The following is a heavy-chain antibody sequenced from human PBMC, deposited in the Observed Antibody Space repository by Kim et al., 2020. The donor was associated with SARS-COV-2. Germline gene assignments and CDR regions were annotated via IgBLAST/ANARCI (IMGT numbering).Heavy chain of an antibody. J-gene: IGHJ4*03. V-gene: IGHV4-59*12. D-gene: IGHD2-2*01. CDR1: RGSIRGYY. Sequence: SETLSLTCTVSRGSIRGYYWSWIRQPPGKGLEWIGYIYYGGSTYYNPSLKSRVTISLDTSKNQFSLSLSSMTAADTAVYYCARHALATGY. CDR2: IYYGGST. CDR3: ARHALATGY.